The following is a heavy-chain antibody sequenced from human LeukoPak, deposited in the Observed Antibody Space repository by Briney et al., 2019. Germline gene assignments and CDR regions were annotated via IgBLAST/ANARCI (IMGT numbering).Heavy chain of an antibody. CDR1: GFTFSSYS. V-gene: IGHV3-21*01. D-gene: IGHD3-9*01. Sequence: GGSLRLSCAASGFTFSSYSMNWVRQAPGKGLEWVSSISSSSSYIYYADSVKGRFTIYRDNAKNSLYLQMNRLRAEDTAVYYCARVNDILTGYPVDYFDYWGQGTLVTVSS. CDR2: ISSSSSYI. J-gene: IGHJ4*02. CDR3: ARVNDILTGYPVDYFDY.